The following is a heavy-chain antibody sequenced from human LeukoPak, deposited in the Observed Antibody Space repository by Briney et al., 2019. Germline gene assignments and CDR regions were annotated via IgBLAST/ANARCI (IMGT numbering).Heavy chain of an antibody. D-gene: IGHD6-13*01. Sequence: SETLSLTCTVSGGSISSYYWSWIRQPPGKGLEWIGNIYYSGSTNYNPSLKSRVTISVDTSKNQFSLKLSSVTAADTAVYYCARVSRSSSWSRGRGYFDYWGQGTLVTVSS. V-gene: IGHV4-59*01. CDR1: GGSISSYY. CDR2: IYYSGST. CDR3: ARVSRSSSWSRGRGYFDY. J-gene: IGHJ4*02.